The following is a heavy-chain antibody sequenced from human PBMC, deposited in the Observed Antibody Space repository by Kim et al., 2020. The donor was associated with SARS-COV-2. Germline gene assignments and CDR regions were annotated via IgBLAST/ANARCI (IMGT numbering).Heavy chain of an antibody. Sequence: SVEGRFPLSRDNAKNSLYLQMNRLRAEDTALYYCAKASRSPYSSSWYFSSWGQGTLVTVSS. D-gene: IGHD6-13*01. CDR3: AKASRSPYSSSWYFSS. J-gene: IGHJ5*02. V-gene: IGHV3-9*01.